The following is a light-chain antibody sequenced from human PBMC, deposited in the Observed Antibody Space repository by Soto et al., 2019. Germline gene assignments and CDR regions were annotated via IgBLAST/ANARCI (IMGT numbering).Light chain of an antibody. CDR3: AAWDDSLSGVL. CDR1: SSNIGNNY. CDR2: RNN. Sequence: QSVLTQPPSVSAAPGQKVTISCSGSSSNIGNNYVSWYQQLPGTAPKLLIYRNNQRPSGVPDRFSGSKSGTSASLVISGLRSEDEADYYCAAWDDSLSGVLFGGGTKLTVL. J-gene: IGLJ2*01. V-gene: IGLV1-47*01.